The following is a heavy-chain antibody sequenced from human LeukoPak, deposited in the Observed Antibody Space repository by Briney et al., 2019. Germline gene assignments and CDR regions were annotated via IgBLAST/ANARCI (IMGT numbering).Heavy chain of an antibody. J-gene: IGHJ4*02. Sequence: GGSLRLSCAASGFTFSSYWMHWVRQAPGKGLVWVSSIKSDGSSTSYADSVKGRLTISRDNAKNSLYLQMNSLRAEDTALYYCATDVGADWGQGTLVTVSS. CDR2: IKSDGSST. CDR1: GFTFSSYW. V-gene: IGHV3-74*01. CDR3: ATDVGAD.